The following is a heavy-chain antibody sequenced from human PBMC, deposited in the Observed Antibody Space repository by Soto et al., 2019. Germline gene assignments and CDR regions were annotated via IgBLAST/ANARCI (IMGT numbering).Heavy chain of an antibody. Sequence: ASVKVSCKASGYTFTGYYMHWVRQAPGQGLEWMGWINPNSGGTNYAQKFQGWVTMTRDRSISTAYMELSRLRSDDTAVYYCARERYCSGGSCDSNYYYYGMDVWGQGTTVTVSS. CDR1: GYTFTGYY. CDR2: INPNSGGT. D-gene: IGHD2-15*01. V-gene: IGHV1-2*04. J-gene: IGHJ6*02. CDR3: ARERYCSGGSCDSNYYYYGMDV.